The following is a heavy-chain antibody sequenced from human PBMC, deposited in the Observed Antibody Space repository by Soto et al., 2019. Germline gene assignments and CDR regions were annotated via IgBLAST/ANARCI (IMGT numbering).Heavy chain of an antibody. CDR1: GFTFSDYY. D-gene: IGHD5-18*01. V-gene: IGHV3-11*04. J-gene: IGHJ4*02. CDR3: ARDLEYIYGLPPALDY. CDR2: ISSSGSTI. Sequence: GGSLRLSCAASGFTFSDYYMSWIRQAPGKGLEWVSYISSSGSTIYYADSVKGRFTISRDNAKNSLYLQMNSLRAEDTAVYYCARDLEYIYGLPPALDYWGQGTLVTVSS.